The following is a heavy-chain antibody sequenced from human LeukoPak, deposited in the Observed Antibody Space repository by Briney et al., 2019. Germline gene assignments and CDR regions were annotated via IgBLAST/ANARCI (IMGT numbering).Heavy chain of an antibody. J-gene: IGHJ4*02. D-gene: IGHD5-24*01. Sequence: GGSLRLSRAASGFIVSTNYLTWVRQAPGKGLEWVSVIVTDGSAFYADSVKGRFTISRDSSKNTLYLQMNSLRAEDTAVYYCARGRPQSSVYDYWGQGTLVTVSS. V-gene: IGHV3-53*01. CDR2: IVTDGSA. CDR1: GFIVSTNY. CDR3: ARGRPQSSVYDY.